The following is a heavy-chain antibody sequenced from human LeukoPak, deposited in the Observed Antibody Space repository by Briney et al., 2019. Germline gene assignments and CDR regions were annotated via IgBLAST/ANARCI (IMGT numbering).Heavy chain of an antibody. CDR3: ARLFWGKYYFDY. V-gene: IGHV4-38-2*01. CDR2: IYHSGST. J-gene: IGHJ4*02. D-gene: IGHD7-27*01. Sequence: PSETLSLTCAVSGYSLSSGYYWGWIRQPPGKGLEWIGSIYHSGSTYYNPSLKSRVTISVDTSKNQFSLKLSSVTAADTAVYYCARLFWGKYYFDYWGQGTLVTVSS. CDR1: GYSLSSGYY.